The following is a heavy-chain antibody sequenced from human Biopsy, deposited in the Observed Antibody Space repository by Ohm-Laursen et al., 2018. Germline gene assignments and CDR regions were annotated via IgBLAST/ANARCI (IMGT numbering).Heavy chain of an antibody. CDR1: VVTFSNYG. D-gene: IGHD3-9*01. Sequence: GSSVKVSCKAPVVTFSNYGANWVRQAPGQGLEWLGGNIPILGTGNYAQKFQDRVPVAADTSTSTVTMELRSLRSDDPAVYYCATKLTGYFHHWGQGTLVIVSS. CDR3: ATKLTGYFHH. CDR2: NIPILGTG. V-gene: IGHV1-69*06. J-gene: IGHJ1*01.